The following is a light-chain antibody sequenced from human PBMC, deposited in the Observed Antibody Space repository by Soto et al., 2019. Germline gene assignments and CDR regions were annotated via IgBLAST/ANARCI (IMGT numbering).Light chain of an antibody. J-gene: IGKJ1*01. CDR2: AAS. CDR1: QSVSSSY. V-gene: IGKV3-20*01. Sequence: EIVMTQSPATLSVSPGERATLSCRASQSVSSSYLAWYQQKPGQAPRLLIYAASIRATGIPDRFSGSGSGTDFTLTISRLEPEDFAVYYCHQYGSSPPETFGQGTKVDI. CDR3: HQYGSSPPET.